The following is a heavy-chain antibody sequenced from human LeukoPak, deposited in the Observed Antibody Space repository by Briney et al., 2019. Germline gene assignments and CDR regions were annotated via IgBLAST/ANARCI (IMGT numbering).Heavy chain of an antibody. J-gene: IGHJ4*02. CDR1: GGSISSYY. V-gene: IGHV4-59*01. CDR2: VYYSGST. D-gene: IGHD2-2*01. CDR3: ARSRGSYMSNDY. Sequence: SETLSLTCTVSGGSISSYYWSWIRQPPGKGLEWIGYVYYSGSTDYNPSFKSRVTISVDTSKDQFSLKLTSVAAADTAVYYCARSRGSYMSNDYWGQGTLVTVSS.